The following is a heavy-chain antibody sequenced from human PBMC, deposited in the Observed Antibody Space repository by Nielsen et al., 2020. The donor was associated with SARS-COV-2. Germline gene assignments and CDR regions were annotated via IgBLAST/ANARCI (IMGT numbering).Heavy chain of an antibody. CDR2: IWYDGSEI. V-gene: IGHV3-30*02. CDR3: AKDTRLYYSYGMDV. CDR1: GFTFNSVG. J-gene: IGHJ6*02. Sequence: GESLKISCAASGFTFNSVGMHWVRQAPGKGLEWLAVIWYDGSEIYYADSVNGRFTISRDTSKNTLYLQMNSLRVEDTAVYYCAKDTRLYYSYGMDVWGQGTTVTVSS.